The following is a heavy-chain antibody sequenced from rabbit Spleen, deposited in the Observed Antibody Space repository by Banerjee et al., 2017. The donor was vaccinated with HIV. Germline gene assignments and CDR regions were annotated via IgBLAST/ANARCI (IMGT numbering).Heavy chain of an antibody. CDR3: ARDTSSSFSSYGMDL. Sequence: QSLEESGGDLVKPGASLTLTCTASGVSFSSNHYMCWVRQAPGKGLEWIACIEAGSSGFTYFANWAKGRFTISKTSSTTVTLQVTSLTAADTATYFCARDTSSSFSSYGMDLWGQGTLVTVS. D-gene: IGHD1-1*01. J-gene: IGHJ6*01. V-gene: IGHV1S40*01. CDR2: IEAGSSGFT. CDR1: GVSFSSNHY.